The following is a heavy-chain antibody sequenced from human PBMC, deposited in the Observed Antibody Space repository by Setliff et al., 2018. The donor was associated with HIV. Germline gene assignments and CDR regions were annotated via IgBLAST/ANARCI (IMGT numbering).Heavy chain of an antibody. J-gene: IGHJ6*03. CDR3: AGGGGGLWFGDSTYYYTDV. CDR2: INHSGAT. Sequence: PSETLSLTCAVYGGSFSGYYWTWVRQSPGKGLEWIAEINHSGATNYNPSLMSRVTISLDTSKSQFSLKLDSVTAADTAVYYCAGGGGGLWFGDSTYYYTDVWGKGTTVTVSS. CDR1: GGSFSGYY. D-gene: IGHD3-10*01. V-gene: IGHV4-34*01.